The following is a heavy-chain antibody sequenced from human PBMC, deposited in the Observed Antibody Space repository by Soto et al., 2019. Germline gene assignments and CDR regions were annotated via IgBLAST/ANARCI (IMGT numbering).Heavy chain of an antibody. CDR3: ARDLDAFDI. V-gene: IGHV3-72*01. J-gene: IGHJ3*02. CDR1: GFTFSDHY. Sequence: EVQLVESGGGLVQPGGSLRLSCAASGFTFSDHYMDWVRQAPGKGLEWVGRTRNKANSYPTEYAASVKGRFTISRDDSKNSLYLQMNSLKTEDTAVYYCARDLDAFDIWGQGTMVTVSS. CDR2: TRNKANSYPT.